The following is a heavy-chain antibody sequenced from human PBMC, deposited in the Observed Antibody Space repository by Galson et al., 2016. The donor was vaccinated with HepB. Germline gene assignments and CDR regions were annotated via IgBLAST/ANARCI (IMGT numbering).Heavy chain of an antibody. CDR2: ISGSGGTT. CDR3: VKGRRGVRHALNQPYYYYGMDV. J-gene: IGHJ6*02. V-gene: IGHV3-23*01. D-gene: IGHD2-8*01. Sequence: LRLSCAASGFTFSTYAMTWVRQAPGKGLEWVSGISGSGGTTYYADSVKGRFTLSRDNSKNTLYLRVNSLRAEDTAVYYCVKGRRGVRHALNQPYYYYGMDVWGQGTTVTVSS. CDR1: GFTFSTYA.